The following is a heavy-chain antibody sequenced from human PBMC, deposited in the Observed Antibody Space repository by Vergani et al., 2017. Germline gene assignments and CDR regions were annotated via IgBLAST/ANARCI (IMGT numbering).Heavy chain of an antibody. Sequence: QVQLQESGPGLVKPSETLSLTCTVPGGSISSYFWSWIRQPPGKGLEWVGYIYYSGSTNYNPYLKSRVTISVATSKDQFSLKLSSMTAADTAVYSCAKDRKYVSGGYVGLDVWGQGTMVTVSS. D-gene: IGHD3-10*01. CDR1: GGSISSYF. V-gene: IGHV4-59*01. CDR3: AKDRKYVSGGYVGLDV. J-gene: IGHJ6*02. CDR2: IYYSGST.